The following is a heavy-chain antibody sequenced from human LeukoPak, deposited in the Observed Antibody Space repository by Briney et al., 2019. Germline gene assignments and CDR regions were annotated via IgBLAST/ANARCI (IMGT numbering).Heavy chain of an antibody. V-gene: IGHV1-2*02. CDR2: INPNSGGT. Sequence: ASVKVSCKASGYTFTGYYMHWVRQAPGQGLEWMGWINPNSGGTNYAQKFQGRVTMTRDTSISTAYMELSRLRSDDTAVYYCARGVWYDYLRPGRMYYFDYWGQGTLVTVSS. CDR3: ARGVWYDYLRPGRMYYFDY. J-gene: IGHJ4*02. CDR1: GYTFTGYY. D-gene: IGHD2-8*01.